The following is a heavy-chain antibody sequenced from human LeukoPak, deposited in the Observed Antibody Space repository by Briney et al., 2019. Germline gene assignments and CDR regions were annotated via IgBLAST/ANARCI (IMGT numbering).Heavy chain of an antibody. V-gene: IGHV1-2*06. CDR2: LNPNNGGT. D-gene: IGHD4-17*01. CDR1: GYTFTGYY. Sequence: ASVKLSCKASGYTFTGYYIQWVRQAPGQGLEWMGRLNPNNGGTNYALKFQGRVTMTRDTSINTAYMELSRLTSDDTAVYYCAIYGDYGYWGQGSLVTVSS. J-gene: IGHJ4*02. CDR3: AIYGDYGY.